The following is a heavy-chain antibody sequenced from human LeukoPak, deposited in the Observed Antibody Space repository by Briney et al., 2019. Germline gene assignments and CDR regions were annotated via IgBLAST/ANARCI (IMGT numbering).Heavy chain of an antibody. CDR3: ARHSPGHSSGWGGVDY. V-gene: IGHV5-51*01. J-gene: IGHJ4*02. D-gene: IGHD6-19*01. Sequence: GESLKISCKGSGYSFTNYWIGWVRQMPGKGLEWMGIIYPGDSDTRYSPSFQGQVTISADKSISTAYLQWSSLKASDTAMYYCARHSPGHSSGWGGVDYWGQGTLVTVSS. CDR1: GYSFTNYW. CDR2: IYPGDSDT.